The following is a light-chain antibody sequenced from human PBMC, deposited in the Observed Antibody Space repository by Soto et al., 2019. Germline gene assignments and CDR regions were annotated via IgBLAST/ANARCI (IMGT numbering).Light chain of an antibody. J-gene: IGKJ3*01. CDR2: GAS. V-gene: IGKV1-9*01. CDR3: QQLNSFPIP. CDR1: QGIANF. Sequence: IQLTQSPSSLSASVGDRVTISCRASQGIANFLAWYQQKPGKAPKLLIYGASTLQSGVPSRFSGSGSGTDFTLTISSLQTEDFATYYCQQLNSFPIPFVPGTKVDIK.